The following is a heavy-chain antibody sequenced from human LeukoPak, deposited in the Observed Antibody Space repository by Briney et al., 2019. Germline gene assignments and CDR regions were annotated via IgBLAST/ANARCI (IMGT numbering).Heavy chain of an antibody. CDR3: ARHGILGSITYPLDF. J-gene: IGHJ4*02. Sequence: SETLSLTCTVSGGSISNYYWNWIRQAPGKGLEWIGNIYYSGTTNYSPSLKSRVTISVDTSKNQFSLKLASVTAADTAVYYCARHGILGSITYPLDFWGQGTLVTVSS. CDR1: GGSISNYY. CDR2: IYYSGTT. V-gene: IGHV4-59*08. D-gene: IGHD3-16*01.